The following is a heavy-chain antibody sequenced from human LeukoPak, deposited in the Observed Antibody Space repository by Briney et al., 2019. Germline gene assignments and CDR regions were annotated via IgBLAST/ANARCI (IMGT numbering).Heavy chain of an antibody. CDR3: AREGEEMATITGFDY. D-gene: IGHD5-24*01. V-gene: IGHV1-2*02. J-gene: IGHJ4*02. Sequence: GASVKVSCKASGYTFTGYYMHWVRQAPGQGLEWMGWINPNSGGTNYAQKFQGRTTMTRDTSISTAYMELSRLRSDDTAVYYCAREGEEMATITGFDYWGQGTLVTVSS. CDR2: INPNSGGT. CDR1: GYTFTGYY.